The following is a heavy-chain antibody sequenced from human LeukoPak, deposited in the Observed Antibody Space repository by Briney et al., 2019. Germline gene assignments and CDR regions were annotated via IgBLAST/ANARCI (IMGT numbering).Heavy chain of an antibody. J-gene: IGHJ4*02. Sequence: ASVKVSCKASGYTFTSYGISWVRQAPGQGLEWMGWISAYNGNTNYAQKLQGRVTMTRDTSISTAYMELSRLRSDDTAVYYRARVDYDYVWGYYFDYWGQGTLVTVSS. D-gene: IGHD3-16*01. CDR3: ARVDYDYVWGYYFDY. CDR1: GYTFTSYG. V-gene: IGHV1-18*01. CDR2: ISAYNGNT.